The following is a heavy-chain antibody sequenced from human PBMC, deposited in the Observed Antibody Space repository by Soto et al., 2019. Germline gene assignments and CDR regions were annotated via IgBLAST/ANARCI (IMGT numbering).Heavy chain of an antibody. J-gene: IGHJ2*01. CDR1: GYSISSGYY. D-gene: IGHD6-6*01. CDR2: IYHSGST. CDR3: ARAGKQLVPWYFDL. Sequence: LSLTCAVSGYSISSGYYWGWIRQPPGKGLEWIGGIYHSGSTYYNPSLKSRVTISVDTSKNQFSLKLSSVTAADAAVYYCARAGKQLVPWYFDLWGRGTLVTVSS. V-gene: IGHV4-38-2*01.